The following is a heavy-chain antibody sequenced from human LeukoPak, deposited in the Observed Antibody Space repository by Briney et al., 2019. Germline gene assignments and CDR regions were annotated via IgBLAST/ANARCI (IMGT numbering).Heavy chain of an antibody. V-gene: IGHV5-10-1*01. CDR3: AILVEPAAWTNYYYYYGMDV. J-gene: IGHJ6*04. D-gene: IGHD2-2*01. Sequence: GESLRISCKGSGYSFTSYWISWVRQMPGKGLEWMGRIDPSDSYTNYSPSFQGHVTISADKSISTAYLQWSSLKASDTAMYYCAILVEPAAWTNYYYYYGMDVWGKGTTVTVSS. CDR1: GYSFTSYW. CDR2: IDPSDSYT.